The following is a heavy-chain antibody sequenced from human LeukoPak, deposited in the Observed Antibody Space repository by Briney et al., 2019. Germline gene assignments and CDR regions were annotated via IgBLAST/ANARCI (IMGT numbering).Heavy chain of an antibody. CDR2: ISSSSSYI. Sequence: PGGSLRLSCAASGFTFSSYSMNWVRQAPGKGLEWVSSISSSSSYIYYADSVKGRFTISRDNAKNSLYLQMNSLRAEDTAVYYCARVDTAMVKVDYWGQGTLVTVSS. V-gene: IGHV3-21*01. J-gene: IGHJ4*02. CDR1: GFTFSSYS. CDR3: ARVDTAMVKVDY. D-gene: IGHD5-18*01.